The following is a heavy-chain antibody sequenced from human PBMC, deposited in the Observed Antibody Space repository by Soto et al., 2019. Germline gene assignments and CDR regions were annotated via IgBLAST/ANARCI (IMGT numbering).Heavy chain of an antibody. V-gene: IGHV3-43*01. CDR3: AKDTARDYYCGMDV. CDR2: ISWDGGST. CDR1: GFTFDDYT. Sequence: GGSLRLSCAASGFTFDDYTMHWVRQAPGKGLEWVSLISWDGGSTYYADSVKGRFTISRDNSKNSLYLQMNSLRTEDTALYYCAKDTARDYYCGMDVWGQGTTVTVSS. D-gene: IGHD5-18*01. J-gene: IGHJ6*02.